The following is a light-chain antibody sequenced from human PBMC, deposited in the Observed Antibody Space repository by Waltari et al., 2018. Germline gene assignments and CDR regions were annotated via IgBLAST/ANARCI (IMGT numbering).Light chain of an antibody. CDR2: MVS. V-gene: IGKV2-30*01. Sequence: DVVMTQSLLSLPVTLGQPASIPCRATQSLVYSNGNTSLNWFQQRPGQSPRRLIYMVSHRDSGVPDRFSGSGSGTDFTLKISSVEAEDVGVYYCMQGTHWPFTFGGGTKLEIK. CDR3: MQGTHWPFT. CDR1: QSLVYSNGNTS. J-gene: IGKJ4*01.